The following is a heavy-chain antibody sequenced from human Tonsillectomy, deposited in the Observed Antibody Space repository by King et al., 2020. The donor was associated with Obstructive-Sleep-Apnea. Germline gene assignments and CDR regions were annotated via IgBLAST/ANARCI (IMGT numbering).Heavy chain of an antibody. Sequence: VQLVESGGGLVKPGGSLRLSCAASGFTFSDYYMSWIRQAPGKGLEWVSYISSSSSYTNYADSMKGRFTISRDNAKNSLYLQMNSLRAEDTAVYYCARFSSPRDTAMVVVSDSNYYYGMDVWGQGTTVTVSS. CDR3: ARFSSPRDTAMVVVSDSNYYYGMDV. CDR1: GFTFSDYY. D-gene: IGHD5-18*01. CDR2: ISSSSSYT. J-gene: IGHJ6*02. V-gene: IGHV3-11*06.